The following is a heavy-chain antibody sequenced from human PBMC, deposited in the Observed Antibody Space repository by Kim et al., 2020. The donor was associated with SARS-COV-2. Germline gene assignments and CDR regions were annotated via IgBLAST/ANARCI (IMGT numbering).Heavy chain of an antibody. CDR2: ISAYNGNT. CDR1: GYTFTSYG. Sequence: ASVKVSCKASGYTFTSYGISWVRQAPGQGLEWMGWISAYNGNTNYAQKLQGRVTMTTDTSTSTAYMELRSLRSDDTAVYYCARNHYYDSSGYDHYYGMDVWGQGTTVTVSS. D-gene: IGHD3-22*01. V-gene: IGHV1-18*01. CDR3: ARNHYYDSSGYDHYYGMDV. J-gene: IGHJ6*02.